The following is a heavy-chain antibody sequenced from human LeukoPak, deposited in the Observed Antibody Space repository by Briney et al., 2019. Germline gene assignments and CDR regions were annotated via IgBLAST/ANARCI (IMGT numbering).Heavy chain of an antibody. Sequence: VASVKVSCKASGYTFSNYYMHWVRQAPGQGLEWMGIINPSGGSTSYAQKFQGRVTMTRDMSMSTVYMELSSLRSEDTAVYYCARGPYYNTLTGFRGRILGFDYWGQGTLVTVSS. CDR2: INPSGGST. CDR1: GYTFSNYY. D-gene: IGHD3-9*01. V-gene: IGHV1-46*01. CDR3: ARGPYYNTLTGFRGRILGFDY. J-gene: IGHJ4*02.